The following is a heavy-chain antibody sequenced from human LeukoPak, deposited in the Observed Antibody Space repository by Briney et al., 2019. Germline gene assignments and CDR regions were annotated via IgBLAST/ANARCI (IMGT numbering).Heavy chain of an antibody. Sequence: SVKVSCKASGGAFSSYAISWVRQAPGQGLEWMGGIIPIFGTANYAQKFQGRVTITADESTSTAYMELSSLRSEDTAVYYCATGYYSSTSCYADYYYGMDVWGKGTTVTVSS. CDR2: IIPIFGTA. CDR3: ATGYYSSTSCYADYYYGMDV. J-gene: IGHJ6*04. D-gene: IGHD2-2*01. CDR1: GGAFSSYA. V-gene: IGHV1-69*13.